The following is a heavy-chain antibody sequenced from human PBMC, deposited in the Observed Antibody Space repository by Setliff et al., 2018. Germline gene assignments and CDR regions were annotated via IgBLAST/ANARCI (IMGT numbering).Heavy chain of an antibody. Sequence: GGSLRLSCAASGFTFSTYSMNWVRQAPGGGLEWVSSISSSSSYIYYADSVKGRFTISRDNAKNSLYLQMNSLRADDTAVYFCARLVDYYYYMDVWGKGTTVTVSS. CDR1: GFTFSTYS. CDR3: ARLVDYYYYMDV. CDR2: ISSSSSYI. V-gene: IGHV3-21*01. J-gene: IGHJ6*03. D-gene: IGHD2-2*01.